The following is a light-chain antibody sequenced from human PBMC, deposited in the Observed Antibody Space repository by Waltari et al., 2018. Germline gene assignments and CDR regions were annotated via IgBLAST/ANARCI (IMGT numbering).Light chain of an antibody. CDR1: SSNIGINN. CDR3: ATWDDSLNGRV. CDR2: ANY. Sequence: QSVLTQPPLASGTPGQRVTISRSGNSSNIGINNVTWYQQLPGTAPKLLIYANYHRPSGVPDRFSASKSDTSASLAISGLQSEDEADYFCATWDDSLNGRVFGGGTKLAVL. J-gene: IGLJ3*02. V-gene: IGLV1-44*01.